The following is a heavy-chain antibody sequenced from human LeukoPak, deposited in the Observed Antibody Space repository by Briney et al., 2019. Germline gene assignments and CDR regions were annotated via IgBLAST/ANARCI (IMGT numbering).Heavy chain of an antibody. J-gene: IGHJ3*02. Sequence: SQTLSLTCAISGDSVSSNSAAWNWIRQSPSRGLEWLGRTYYRSEWYNDSAVSVQGRITINPDTSKNQFSLQLNSVTPEDTAVYFCARGPGLRMGAFDIWGQGTVVSVSS. V-gene: IGHV6-1*01. D-gene: IGHD4-17*01. CDR1: GDSVSSNSAA. CDR3: ARGPGLRMGAFDI. CDR2: TYYRSEWYN.